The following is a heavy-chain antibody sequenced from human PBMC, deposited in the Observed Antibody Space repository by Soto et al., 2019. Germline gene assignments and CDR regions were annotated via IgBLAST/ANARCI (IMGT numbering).Heavy chain of an antibody. V-gene: IGHV1-69*02. D-gene: IGHD2-15*01. CDR3: ARGDCRGGSCFRASWFDP. J-gene: IGHJ5*02. CDR1: GGTFSSYT. Sequence: QVQLVQSGAEVKKPGSSVKVSCKASGGTFSSYTISWVRQAPGQGLEWMGRIIPILGIANYAQKFQGRVTITADKSTSTAYMELSSLRSEDTAVYYCARGDCRGGSCFRASWFDPWGQGTLVTVSS. CDR2: IIPILGIA.